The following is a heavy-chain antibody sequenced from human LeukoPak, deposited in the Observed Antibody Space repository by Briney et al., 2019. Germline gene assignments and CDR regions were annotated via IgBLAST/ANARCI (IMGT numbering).Heavy chain of an antibody. CDR2: IIPIFGTA. D-gene: IGHD2-2*01. CDR1: GGTFSSHA. CDR3: ARDYCSSTSCLFDY. Sequence: SVKVSCKASGGTFSSHAISWVRQAPGQGLEWMGGIIPIFGTANYAQKFQGRVTITADESTSTAYMELSSLRSEDTAVYYCARDYCSSTSCLFDYWGQGTLVTVSS. J-gene: IGHJ4*02. V-gene: IGHV1-69*13.